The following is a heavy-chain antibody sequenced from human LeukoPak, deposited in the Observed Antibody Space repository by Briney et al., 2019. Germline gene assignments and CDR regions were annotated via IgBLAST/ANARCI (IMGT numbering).Heavy chain of an antibody. Sequence: PSETLSLTCTVSGGSISSYYWSWIRQPPGKGLEWIGYIYYSGSTNCNPSLKSRVTISVDTSKNQFSLKLSSVTAADTAVYYCARDSSGWYDFGYYYGMDVWGQGTTVTVSS. D-gene: IGHD6-19*01. J-gene: IGHJ6*02. CDR2: IYYSGST. CDR3: ARDSSGWYDFGYYYGMDV. V-gene: IGHV4-59*01. CDR1: GGSISSYY.